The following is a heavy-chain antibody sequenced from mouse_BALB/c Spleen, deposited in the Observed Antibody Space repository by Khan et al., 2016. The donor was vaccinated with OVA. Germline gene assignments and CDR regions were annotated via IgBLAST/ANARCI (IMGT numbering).Heavy chain of an antibody. CDR1: GLTFSRYG. J-gene: IGHJ2*01. Sequence: EVELVESGGDLMKPGGTLKLSCAASGLTFSRYGMSWVRQTPDKRLEWVASISSGGSYTYYPDNMKGRFTISRDNATNTLYLQMNSLKSEGTAIYYWARHEGYDAYYSNYWGQGTTLTVSS. CDR2: ISSGGSYT. CDR3: ARHEGYDAYYSNY. V-gene: IGHV5-6*01. D-gene: IGHD1-1*01.